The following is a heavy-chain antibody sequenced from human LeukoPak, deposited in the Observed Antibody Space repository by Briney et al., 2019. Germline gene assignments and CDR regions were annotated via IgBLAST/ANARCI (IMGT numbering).Heavy chain of an antibody. CDR3: ARESPASGIRYAMDV. V-gene: IGHV3-7*03. J-gene: IGHJ6*02. D-gene: IGHD6-13*01. CDR2: IKQDGSEK. Sequence: GGSLRLSCVASGFTLSSHWMSWVRQAPGKGLEWVANIKQDGSEKNYVGSVKGRFTVSRGNAKNSLYLQMNSLRAGDTAIYYCARESPASGIRYAMDVWGQGTTVTVSS. CDR1: GFTLSSHW.